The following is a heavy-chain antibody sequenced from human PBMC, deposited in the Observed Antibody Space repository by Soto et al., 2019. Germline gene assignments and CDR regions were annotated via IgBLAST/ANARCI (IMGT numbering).Heavy chain of an antibody. CDR3: ARGQEDFWSGYRPYYYYYMDV. CDR1: GGSISSYY. V-gene: IGHV4-59*12. D-gene: IGHD3-3*01. Sequence: SVTLPLTCTVSGGSISSYYWSWIRQPPGKGLEWIGYIYYSGSTNYNPSLKSRVTISIDTSKNQFSLKLSSVTAEDTAVYYCARGQEDFWSGYRPYYYYYMDVWGKGTTVTVSS. CDR2: IYYSGST. J-gene: IGHJ6*03.